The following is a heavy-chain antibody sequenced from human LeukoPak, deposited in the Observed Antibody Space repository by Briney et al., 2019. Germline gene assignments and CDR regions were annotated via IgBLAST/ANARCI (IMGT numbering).Heavy chain of an antibody. CDR2: INHSGSN. CDR3: ARAARQGFTMIVVPFFYFDL. J-gene: IGHJ2*01. Sequence: SQTLSLTCTVSGGSISSGASDWGWIRQHPKRGLEWVGYINHSGSNYYNPSLGSRVTMSVDTSKNQFSLKPSSVSAADSAVYYCARAARQGFTMIVVPFFYFDLWGRGTLVTVSS. CDR1: GGSISSGASD. D-gene: IGHD3-22*01. V-gene: IGHV4-31*03.